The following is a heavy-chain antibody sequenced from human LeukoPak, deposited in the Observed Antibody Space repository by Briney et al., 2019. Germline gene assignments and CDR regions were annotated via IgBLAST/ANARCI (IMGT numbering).Heavy chain of an antibody. CDR1: GGTFSSYA. Sequence: SVKVSCKASGGTFSSYAISWVRQAPGQGLEWMGRIIPIFGTANYAQKFQGRVTITTDESTSTAYMELSSLRSEDTAVYYCARDSGYSYGFNWFDPWGQGALVTVSS. J-gene: IGHJ5*02. CDR2: IIPIFGTA. D-gene: IGHD5-18*01. V-gene: IGHV1-69*05. CDR3: ARDSGYSYGFNWFDP.